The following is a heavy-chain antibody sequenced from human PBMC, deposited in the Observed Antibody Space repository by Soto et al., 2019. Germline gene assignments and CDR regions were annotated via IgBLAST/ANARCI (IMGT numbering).Heavy chain of an antibody. Sequence: GASVKVSCKASGYTFTGYYMHWVRQAPGQGLEWMGWINPNSGGTNYAQKFQGRVTMTRDTSISTAYMELSRLRSDDTAVYYGARASQYYDFWSGYYQQFDYWGQGTLVPVSS. J-gene: IGHJ4*02. V-gene: IGHV1-2*02. CDR1: GYTFTGYY. D-gene: IGHD3-3*01. CDR3: ARASQYYDFWSGYYQQFDY. CDR2: INPNSGGT.